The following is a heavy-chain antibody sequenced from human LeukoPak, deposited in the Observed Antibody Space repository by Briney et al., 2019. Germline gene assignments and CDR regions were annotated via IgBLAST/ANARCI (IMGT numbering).Heavy chain of an antibody. V-gene: IGHV4-39*01. Sequence: PSETLSLTCSVVGGSLTSSNQYWGWIRQPPGKGLEWIGSIYYSGRTYYNPSLKSRATISVDTSKNQFSLKLSSVTAADTAVYYCARPDQRGYSYGYSAFEIWGQGTMVTVSS. D-gene: IGHD5-18*01. CDR3: ARPDQRGYSYGYSAFEI. J-gene: IGHJ3*02. CDR1: GGSLTSSNQY. CDR2: IYYSGRT.